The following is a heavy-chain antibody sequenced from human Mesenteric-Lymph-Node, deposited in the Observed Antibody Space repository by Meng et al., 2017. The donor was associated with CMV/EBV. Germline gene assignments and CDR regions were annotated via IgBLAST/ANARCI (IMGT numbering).Heavy chain of an antibody. J-gene: IGHJ4*02. CDR3: ARAWQLADYFDY. CDR2: INPNSGGT. CDR1: DYTFTDYF. Sequence: ASVKVSCKASDYTFTDYFMHWVRQAPGQGLEWMGWINPNSGGTNYAQKFQGRVTMTRDTSISTAYMELSRLRSDDTAVYYCARAWQLADYFDYWGQGTLVTVSS. V-gene: IGHV1-2*02. D-gene: IGHD6-6*01.